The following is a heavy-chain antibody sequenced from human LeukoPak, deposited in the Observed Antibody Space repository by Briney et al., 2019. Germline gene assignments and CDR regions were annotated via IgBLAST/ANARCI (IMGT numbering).Heavy chain of an antibody. J-gene: IGHJ4*02. D-gene: IGHD6-19*01. Sequence: PSETLSLTCTVAGGTISISSYYWGWIRQPPGKGLEWIGSVYYSGTTSKKPSLKSRITISVDMSKNHFSLRLSSVTAADTAVYYCARGTLYSGWSYYFDYWGQGTLVRASS. CDR3: ARGTLYSGWSYYFDY. CDR1: GGTISISSYY. CDR2: VYYSGTT. V-gene: IGHV4-39*07.